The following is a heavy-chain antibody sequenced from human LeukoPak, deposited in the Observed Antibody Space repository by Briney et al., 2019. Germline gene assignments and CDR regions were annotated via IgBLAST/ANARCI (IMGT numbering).Heavy chain of an antibody. CDR2: IWYDGSNK. V-gene: IGHV3-33*01. J-gene: IGHJ5*02. Sequence: GGSLRLSCAASGFTFSSYGMHWVRQAPGKGLEWVAVIWYDGSNKYYADSVKGRFTISRDNSKNTLYLQMNSLRAEDTAVYYCARERSSSSGLGFDPWGQGTLVTVSS. D-gene: IGHD6-6*01. CDR1: GFTFSSYG. CDR3: ARERSSSSGLGFDP.